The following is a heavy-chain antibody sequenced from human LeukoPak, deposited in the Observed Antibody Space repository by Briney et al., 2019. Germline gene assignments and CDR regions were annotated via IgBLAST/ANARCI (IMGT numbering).Heavy chain of an antibody. J-gene: IGHJ6*02. V-gene: IGHV1-2*02. CDR2: INPNSGGT. D-gene: IGHD3-10*01. Sequence: ASVKVSCKASGYTFTGYYMHWVRQAPGQGLEWMGWINPNSGGTNHAQKFQGRVTMTRDTSISTAYMELSRLRSDDTAVYYCARDPPFNVLFTQWFGGRQFRSGMDVWGQGTTVTVSS. CDR3: ARDPPFNVLFTQWFGGRQFRSGMDV. CDR1: GYTFTGYY.